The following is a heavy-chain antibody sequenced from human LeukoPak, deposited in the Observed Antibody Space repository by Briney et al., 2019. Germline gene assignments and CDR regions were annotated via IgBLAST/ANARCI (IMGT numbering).Heavy chain of an antibody. CDR2: ITGDGVTT. V-gene: IGHV3-23*01. CDR3: AKERRQDDTSMIRSYFLYS. CDR1: GLTFTSFA. J-gene: IGHJ4*02. D-gene: IGHD3-16*01. Sequence: GGSLRLSCPPSGLTFTSFAVRWVRQTPSKGLEWLSSITGDGVTTYYADSVKGRFTISRDNSKNILFLQMNSLKAEDSASYFCAKERRQDDTSMIRSYFLYSWGQGTPVTVSS.